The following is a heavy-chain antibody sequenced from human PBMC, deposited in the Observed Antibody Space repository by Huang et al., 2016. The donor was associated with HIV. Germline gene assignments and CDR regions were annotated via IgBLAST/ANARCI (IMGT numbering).Heavy chain of an antibody. V-gene: IGHV4-39*01. CDR2: IYYIGTT. CDR3: ARRLDYDFWSGSSYYFGS. CDR1: GGSIDNRNSY. D-gene: IGHD3-3*01. J-gene: IGHJ4*02. Sequence: QLQLQESGPGQVKPSETLSLTCTVSGGSIDNRNSYWGWIRQHPGKGLEWFGNIYYIGTTYYNPSLKSRGTISVDTSNNQFALRLDSVTAADTAVYYCARRLDYDFWSGSSYYFGSWGQGTLVTVSS.